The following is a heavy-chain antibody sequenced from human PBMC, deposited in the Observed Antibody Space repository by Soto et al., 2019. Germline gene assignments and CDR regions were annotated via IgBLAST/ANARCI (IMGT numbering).Heavy chain of an antibody. CDR2: LSYDESDE. Sequence: QVHLVESGGGVVQPGRSLRLSCEASGFTLSTYSMNWVRQAPGKGQEWVAALSYDESDEFYADSVKGRFTISRDKSKNTLFLQMNSVRAEDTAVYYCARERVTGYYSVIGYWGQGTLVTVSS. V-gene: IGHV3-30-3*01. D-gene: IGHD3-9*01. CDR3: ARERVTGYYSVIGY. CDR1: GFTLSTYS. J-gene: IGHJ4*02.